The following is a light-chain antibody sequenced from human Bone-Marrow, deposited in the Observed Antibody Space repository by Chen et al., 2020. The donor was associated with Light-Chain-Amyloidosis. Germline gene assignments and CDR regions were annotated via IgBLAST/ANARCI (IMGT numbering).Light chain of an antibody. J-gene: IGLJ2*01. CDR3: QSADSSGTYEVI. CDR1: DLPTKY. Sequence: SYELTQPPSVSVSPGQTARITCSGDDLPTKYAYWYQKKPGQAPVLVIHRDTERHSGISERFSGSSAGTTATLTISGVQAEDEADYHCQSADSSGTYEVIFGGGTKLTVL. CDR2: RDT. V-gene: IGLV3-25*03.